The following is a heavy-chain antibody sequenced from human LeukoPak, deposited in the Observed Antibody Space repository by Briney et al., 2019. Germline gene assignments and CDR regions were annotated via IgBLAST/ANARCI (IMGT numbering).Heavy chain of an antibody. CDR1: GYTFTSYD. V-gene: IGHV1-8*01. Sequence: ASVKVSCKSSGYTFTSYDINWVRPATGQGLEWMGWTNPNSGNTGYAQKFQGRVTMTRNTSISTAYMELSSLRSEDTAVYYCARPGRILTGYSPGNYWGQGTLVTVS. CDR2: TNPNSGNT. CDR3: ARPGRILTGYSPGNY. D-gene: IGHD3-9*01. J-gene: IGHJ4*02.